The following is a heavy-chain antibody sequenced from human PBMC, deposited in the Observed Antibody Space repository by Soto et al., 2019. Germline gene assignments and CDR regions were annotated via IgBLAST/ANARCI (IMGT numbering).Heavy chain of an antibody. J-gene: IGHJ4*02. V-gene: IGHV3-23*01. D-gene: IGHD6-13*01. CDR2: ISGSGAST. Sequence: EVQLLESGGGLVQPGGSLRLSCAASGFTFSSYAMSWVRQAPGKGLEWVSAISGSGASTYYADSVKGRFTISRDNAKNTLFLKMNSLRAEDTAVYYCAKDSPYSSSWAPFDYWGQGTLVTVSS. CDR3: AKDSPYSSSWAPFDY. CDR1: GFTFSSYA.